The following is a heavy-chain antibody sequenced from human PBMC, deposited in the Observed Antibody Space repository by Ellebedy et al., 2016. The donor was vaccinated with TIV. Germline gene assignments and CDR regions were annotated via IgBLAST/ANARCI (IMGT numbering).Heavy chain of an antibody. J-gene: IGHJ6*03. CDR3: ARDSRYNWNDWDFYHMDV. CDR1: GYTFSGYP. Sequence: ASVKVSCKASGYTFSGYPINWVRQAPGQGLEWLGWINMNTGNPTYAQGFGGRFVFSLDISVNTAYLQIDSLKAEDTAVYYCARDSRYNWNDWDFYHMDVWGKGTTVVVSS. D-gene: IGHD1-1*01. V-gene: IGHV7-4-1*01. CDR2: INMNTGNP.